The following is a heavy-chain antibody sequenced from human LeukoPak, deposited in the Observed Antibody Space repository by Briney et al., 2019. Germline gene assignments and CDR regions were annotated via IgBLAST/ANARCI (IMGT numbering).Heavy chain of an antibody. CDR3: AGTRWWELLAYFDY. CDR2: IYHSGST. J-gene: IGHJ4*02. D-gene: IGHD1-26*01. CDR1: GYSISSGYY. V-gene: IGHV4-38-2*02. Sequence: SETLSLTCTVSGYSISSGYYWGWIRQPPGKGLEWIGSIYHSGSTYYNPSLKSRVTISVDTSKNQFSLKLSSVTAADTAVYYCAGTRWWELLAYFDYWGRGTLVTVSS.